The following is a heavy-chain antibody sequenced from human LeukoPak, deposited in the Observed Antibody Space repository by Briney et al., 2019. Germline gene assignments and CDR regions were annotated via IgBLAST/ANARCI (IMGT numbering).Heavy chain of an antibody. D-gene: IGHD3-22*01. CDR3: ARGEGPTYNYDSSGPYYFDY. V-gene: IGHV4-30-2*01. CDR2: IYHSGST. J-gene: IGHJ4*02. CDR1: GGSISSGGYS. Sequence: ASQTLSLTCAVSGGSISSGGYSWSWIRQPPGKGLEWIGYIYHSGSTYYNPSLKSRVTISVDRSKNQFSLKLSSVTAADTAVYYCARGEGPTYNYDSSGPYYFDYWGQGTLVTVSS.